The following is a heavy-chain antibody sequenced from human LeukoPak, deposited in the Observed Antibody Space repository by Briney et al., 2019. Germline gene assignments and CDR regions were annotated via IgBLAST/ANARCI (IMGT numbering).Heavy chain of an antibody. CDR2: IYTSGST. J-gene: IGHJ6*03. CDR3: ARVKTGKWELPKYMDV. V-gene: IGHV4-4*07. CDR1: GGSISSYY. D-gene: IGHD1-26*01. Sequence: SETLSLTCTVSGGSISSYYWSWIRQPAGKGLEWIGRIYTSGSTNYNPSLKSRVTMSVDTSKNQFSLKLSSVTAADTAVYYCARVKTGKWELPKYMDVWGKGTTVTVSS.